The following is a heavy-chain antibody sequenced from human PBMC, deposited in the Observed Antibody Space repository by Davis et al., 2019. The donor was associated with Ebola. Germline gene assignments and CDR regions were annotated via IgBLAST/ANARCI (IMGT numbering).Heavy chain of an antibody. CDR3: AREGKEYYFDY. Sequence: GESLKISCAASGFTFSSYWMSWVRQAPGKGLEWVANIKQDGSEKYYVDSVKGRFTISRDNAKNSLYLQMNSLRAEDTAVYYCAREGKEYYFDYWGQGTLVTVSS. CDR2: IKQDGSEK. D-gene: IGHD3-10*01. CDR1: GFTFSSYW. J-gene: IGHJ4*02. V-gene: IGHV3-7*01.